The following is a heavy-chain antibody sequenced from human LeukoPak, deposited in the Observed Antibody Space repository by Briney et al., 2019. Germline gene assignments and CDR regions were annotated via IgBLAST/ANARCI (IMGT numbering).Heavy chain of an antibody. CDR3: AKGYDFWSGYYHDDAFDI. Sequence: GGSLRLSCAASGFTFSSYAMSWARQAPGKGLEWVSAISGSGGSTYYADSVKGRFTISRDNSKNTLYLQMNSLRAEDTAVYYCAKGYDFWSGYYHDDAFDIWGQGTMVTVSS. CDR1: GFTFSSYA. CDR2: ISGSGGST. J-gene: IGHJ3*02. V-gene: IGHV3-23*01. D-gene: IGHD3-3*01.